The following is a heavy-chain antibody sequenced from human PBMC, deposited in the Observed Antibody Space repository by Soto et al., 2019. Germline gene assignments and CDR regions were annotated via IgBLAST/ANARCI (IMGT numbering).Heavy chain of an antibody. V-gene: IGHV1-18*01. Sequence: QVQLVQSGAEVKKPGASVKVSCKASGYTFTSYGISWVRQAPGQGLEWMGWISAYNGNTNYAQKLQGRVTLTTDTSTRTAYMELRSLRSDDTAVYYFARASASYLFFPDEYWGQGTLVTVSS. CDR3: ARASASYLFFPDEY. CDR1: GYTFTSYG. J-gene: IGHJ4*02. D-gene: IGHD1-26*01. CDR2: ISAYNGNT.